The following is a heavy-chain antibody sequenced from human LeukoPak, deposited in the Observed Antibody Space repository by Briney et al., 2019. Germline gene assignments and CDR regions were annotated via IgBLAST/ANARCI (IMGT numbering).Heavy chain of an antibody. CDR3: ARGPRAYGSGGFDY. D-gene: IGHD3-10*01. Sequence: ASVKVSCKASGYTFTGYYMHWVRQAPGQGLEWTGWINPNSGGTNYAQKFQGRVTMTRDTSISTAYMELSRLRSDDTAVYYCARGPRAYGSGGFDYWGQGTLVTVSS. CDR1: GYTFTGYY. J-gene: IGHJ4*02. V-gene: IGHV1-2*02. CDR2: INPNSGGT.